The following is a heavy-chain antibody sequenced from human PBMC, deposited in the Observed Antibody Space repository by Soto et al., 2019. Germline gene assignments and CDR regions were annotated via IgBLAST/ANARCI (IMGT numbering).Heavy chain of an antibody. CDR3: ARAEIQLVYYYYGMDV. D-gene: IGHD5-18*01. CDR2: INHSGST. V-gene: IGHV4-34*01. Sequence: QVQLQQWGAGLLKPSETLSLTCAVYGGSFSGYYWSWIRQPPGKGLEWIGEINHSGSTNYNPSLKSRVTISVDTSKNQFSLKLSSVTAADTAVYYCARAEIQLVYYYYGMDVWGQGTTVTVSS. J-gene: IGHJ6*02. CDR1: GGSFSGYY.